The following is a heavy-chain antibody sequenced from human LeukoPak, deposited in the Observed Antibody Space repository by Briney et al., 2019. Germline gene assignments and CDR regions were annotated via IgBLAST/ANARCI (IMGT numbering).Heavy chain of an antibody. Sequence: SETLSLTCTVSGGSISSYCWSWIRQPPGKGLEWIGYIYTSGSTNYNPSLKSRVTISVDTSKNQFSLKLSSVTAADTAVYYCARQAGGEDYYFDYWGQGTLVTVSS. CDR1: GGSISSYC. CDR3: ARQAGGEDYYFDY. V-gene: IGHV4-4*09. J-gene: IGHJ4*02. CDR2: IYTSGST. D-gene: IGHD2-21*01.